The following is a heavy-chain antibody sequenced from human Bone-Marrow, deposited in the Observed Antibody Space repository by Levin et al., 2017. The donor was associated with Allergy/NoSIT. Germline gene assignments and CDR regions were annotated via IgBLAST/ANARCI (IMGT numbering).Heavy chain of an antibody. V-gene: IGHV3-13*01. Sequence: GESLKISCAASGFTFSNYDMHWVRQVPGRGLEWVSAIAVVGITYYSGSVQGRFTISRENAKNSLYLQMNNLRVGDTAVYYCVREGLWFGPIGYYGMDVWGQGTTVTVSS. D-gene: IGHD3-10*01. CDR2: IAVVGIT. J-gene: IGHJ6*02. CDR1: GFTFSNYD. CDR3: VREGLWFGPIGYYGMDV.